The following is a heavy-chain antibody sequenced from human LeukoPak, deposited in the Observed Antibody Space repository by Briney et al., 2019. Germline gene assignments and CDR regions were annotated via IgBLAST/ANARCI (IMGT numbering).Heavy chain of an antibody. CDR3: ARGGEYSYGQLDY. D-gene: IGHD5-18*01. V-gene: IGHV3-74*01. CDR1: GFTFSTYN. Sequence: SGGSLRLSCAASGFTFSTYNMNWVRQAPGKGLVWASRTNRDGSSTTYADSVKGRFTISRDNAKNTLFLQMNSLRAEDTAVYYCARGGEYSYGQLDYWGQGTLVTVSS. J-gene: IGHJ4*02. CDR2: TNRDGSST.